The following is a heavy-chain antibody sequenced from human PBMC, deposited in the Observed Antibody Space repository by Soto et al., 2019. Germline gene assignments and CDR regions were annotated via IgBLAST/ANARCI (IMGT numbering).Heavy chain of an antibody. Sequence: ASVKVSCKASGGTFSSYAISWVRQAPGQGLEWMGGIIPIFGTANYAQKFQGRVTITADESTSTAYMELSSLRSEDTAVYYCARDRSDYYDSSGYYSGFDYWGQGTLVTVS. J-gene: IGHJ4*02. CDR3: ARDRSDYYDSSGYYSGFDY. CDR2: IIPIFGTA. V-gene: IGHV1-69*13. CDR1: GGTFSSYA. D-gene: IGHD3-22*01.